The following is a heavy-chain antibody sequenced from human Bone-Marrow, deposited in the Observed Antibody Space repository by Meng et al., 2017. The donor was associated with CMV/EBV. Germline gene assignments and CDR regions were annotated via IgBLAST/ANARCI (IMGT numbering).Heavy chain of an antibody. CDR3: ARVDPGFSVGATVY. J-gene: IGHJ4*02. CDR2: IHYDGSDK. Sequence: GESLKISCAASGFTFSNAWMSWVRQAPGKGLESVAFIHYDGSDKYYADSVKGRFTISRDNSKNTLYLQMNSLRAEDTAVYYCARVDPGFSVGATVYWGQGTLVTVSS. CDR1: GFTFSNAW. V-gene: IGHV3-30*02. D-gene: IGHD1-26*01.